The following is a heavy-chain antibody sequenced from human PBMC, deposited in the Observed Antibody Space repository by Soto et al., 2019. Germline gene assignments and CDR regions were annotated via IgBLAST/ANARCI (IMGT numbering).Heavy chain of an antibody. CDR3: ARSLGGAEIHLDY. V-gene: IGHV2-70*04. CDR1: GFSLTTSKMR. D-gene: IGHD1-26*01. J-gene: IGHJ4*02. Sequence: SGPTLVNPTQTLTLTCTFSGFSLTTSKMRVSWIRQPPGMALEWLARIDWDDDKFYRTSLKTRITISKDTSKNQVVLTMAAMDPVDTATYYCARSLGGAEIHLDYGGQGTLVTVSS. CDR2: IDWDDDK.